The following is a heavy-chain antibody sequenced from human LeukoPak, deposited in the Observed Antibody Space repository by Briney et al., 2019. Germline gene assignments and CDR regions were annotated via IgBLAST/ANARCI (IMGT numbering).Heavy chain of an antibody. D-gene: IGHD5-18*01. Sequence: PSETLSLTCTVSGGSISGYYWSWIRQPPGKGLEWIAYIYYNGISNYNPSLKSRVIISVDTSKNQFSLKLSSVTAADTAVYYCARSGYSYRFDYWGQGTLVTVSS. J-gene: IGHJ4*02. CDR3: ARSGYSYRFDY. CDR2: IYYNGIS. V-gene: IGHV4-59*12. CDR1: GGSISGYY.